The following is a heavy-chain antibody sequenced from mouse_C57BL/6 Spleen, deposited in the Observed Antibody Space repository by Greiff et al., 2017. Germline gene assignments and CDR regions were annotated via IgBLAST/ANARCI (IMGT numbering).Heavy chain of an antibody. Sequence: QVQLQQPGAELVKPGASVKLSCKASGYTFTSYWMHWVKQRPGRGLEWIGRIDPNSGGTKYNEKFKSKATLTVDTPSSTAYMQLSSLTSEDSAVYYCARHYFTPLWYFDYWGQGTPLTVSA. J-gene: IGHJ2*01. CDR3: ARHYFTPLWYFDY. V-gene: IGHV1-72*01. CDR2: IDPNSGGT. CDR1: GYTFTSYW. D-gene: IGHD1-2*01.